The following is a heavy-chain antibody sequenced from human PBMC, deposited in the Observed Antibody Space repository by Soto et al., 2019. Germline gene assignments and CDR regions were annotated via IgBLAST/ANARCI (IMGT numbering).Heavy chain of an antibody. D-gene: IGHD3-3*01. J-gene: IGHJ6*02. CDR2: IIPIFGTA. CDR1: GGTFSSYA. Sequence: SVKVSCKASGGTFSSYAISWVRQAPGQGLEWMGGIIPIFGTANYAQKFQGRVTITADESTSTAYMELSSLRSEDTAVYYCARGSYDFWSGYPARGYYYYGMDVWGQGTTVTVSS. V-gene: IGHV1-69*13. CDR3: ARGSYDFWSGYPARGYYYYGMDV.